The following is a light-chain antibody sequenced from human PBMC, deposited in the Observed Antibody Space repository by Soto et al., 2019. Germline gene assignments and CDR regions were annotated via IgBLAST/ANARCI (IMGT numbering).Light chain of an antibody. CDR2: DVT. V-gene: IGLV2-8*01. J-gene: IGLJ3*02. Sequence: QSALTQPTSASGSPGQSVTISCTGSSSDLDTYDYVSWYQQHPGKAPKLIIFDVTERPSGVPDRFSGFKSGNTASLTVSGLQSEDEAYYYCSSYACSGEVFGGGNKLTVL. CDR3: SSYACSGEV. CDR1: SSDLDTYDY.